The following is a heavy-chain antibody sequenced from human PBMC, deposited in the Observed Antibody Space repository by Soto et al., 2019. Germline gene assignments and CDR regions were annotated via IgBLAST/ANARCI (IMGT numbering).Heavy chain of an antibody. D-gene: IGHD6-19*01. CDR1: GFPFNNYY. CDR3: TRGAGGWNYYYAMDV. J-gene: IGHJ6*02. CDR2: IKEDGNEK. V-gene: IGHV3-7*03. Sequence: GESLKISCAASGFPFNNYYMTWVRQDSGKGLEWVASIKEDGNEKYYVDSVKGRFTISRDNFKNSVSLQLNSLRAEDTAVYFCTRGAGGWNYYYAMDVWGPGATVTV.